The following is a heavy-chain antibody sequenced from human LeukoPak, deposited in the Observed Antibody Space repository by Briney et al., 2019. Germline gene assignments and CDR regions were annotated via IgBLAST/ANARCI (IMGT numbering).Heavy chain of an antibody. V-gene: IGHV3-23*01. J-gene: IGHJ4*02. CDR1: GFTFATYA. CDR3: ARGDGYYGSGSYCDY. D-gene: IGHD3-10*01. CDR2: ISNDAYNT. Sequence: GGSLRLSCTASGFTFATYAMTWVRQAPGKGLEWVSTISNDAYNTYYADSVKGRFAISRDNSKNTLYLHMNSLRAEDTAVYYCARGDGYYGSGSYCDYWGQGTLVTVSS.